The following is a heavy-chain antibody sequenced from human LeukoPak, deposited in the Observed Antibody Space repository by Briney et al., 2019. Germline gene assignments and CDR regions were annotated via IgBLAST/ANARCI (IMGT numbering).Heavy chain of an antibody. CDR3: ARPGYSYGYLAFDI. CDR1: GYSFTGYW. CDR2: IYPDDSDT. J-gene: IGHJ3*02. V-gene: IGHV5-51*01. D-gene: IGHD5-18*01. Sequence: GESLKISCKGSGYSFTGYWIAWVRQMPGKGLEWMGIIYPDDSDTTYSPSFQNQVTISADKSIGTAYLQWSSLRASDTAMYYCARPGYSYGYLAFDIWGQGTMVTVSS.